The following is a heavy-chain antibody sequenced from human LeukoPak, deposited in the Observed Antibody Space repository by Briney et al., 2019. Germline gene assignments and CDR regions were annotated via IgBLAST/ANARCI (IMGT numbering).Heavy chain of an antibody. CDR3: ARQYSSGWPWFDP. Sequence: SETLSLTCTVSGGSISSGGYYWGWIRQPPGQGLEWIGSIYYSGSTYYNPSLKSRVTISVDTSKNHFSLKLTSVTAADAAVYYCARQYSSGWPWFDPWGQGTVVTVSS. V-gene: IGHV4-39*01. CDR2: IYYSGST. J-gene: IGHJ5*02. CDR1: GGSISSGGYY. D-gene: IGHD6-19*01.